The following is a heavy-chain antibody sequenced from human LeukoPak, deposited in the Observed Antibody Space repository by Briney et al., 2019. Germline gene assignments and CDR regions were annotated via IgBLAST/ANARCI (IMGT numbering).Heavy chain of an antibody. D-gene: IGHD2-2*01. CDR3: ARGYCSSTSCLNWFDP. Sequence: SETLSLTCAVYGGSFSGYYWSWIRQPPGKGLEWIGEINHSGSTNYNPSLKSRVTISVDTSKNQFSLKLSSVTAADTAVYCCARGYCSSTSCLNWFDPWGQGTLVTVSS. CDR1: GGSFSGYY. J-gene: IGHJ5*02. V-gene: IGHV4-34*01. CDR2: INHSGST.